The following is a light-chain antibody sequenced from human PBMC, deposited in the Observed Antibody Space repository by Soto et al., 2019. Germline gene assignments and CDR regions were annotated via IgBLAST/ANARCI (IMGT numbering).Light chain of an antibody. Sequence: QSVLTQPASVSGSPGQSITISCTGSSSDIGGYEFVSWYQQHPGQVPKLMIYEVSKRPSGVPDRFSGSKSGNTASLTVSGLQVEDEADYYCSSFEASNNLLFGGGTKLTVL. J-gene: IGLJ2*01. V-gene: IGLV2-8*01. CDR1: SSDIGGYEF. CDR2: EVS. CDR3: SSFEASNNLL.